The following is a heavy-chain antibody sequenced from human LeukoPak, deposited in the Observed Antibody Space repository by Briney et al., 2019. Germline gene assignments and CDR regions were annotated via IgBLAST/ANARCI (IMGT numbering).Heavy chain of an antibody. V-gene: IGHV4-4*07. J-gene: IGHJ4*02. CDR1: GGSISSYY. D-gene: IGHD3-22*01. CDR2: IYTSGST. CDR3: ARALRGSGYSYLDY. Sequence: PSETLSLTCTVSGGSISSYYWSWIRQPAGKGLEWIGRIYTSGSTNYNPSLKSRVTMSVGTSKNQFSLKLSSVTAADTAVYYCARALRGSGYSYLDYWGQGTLVTVSS.